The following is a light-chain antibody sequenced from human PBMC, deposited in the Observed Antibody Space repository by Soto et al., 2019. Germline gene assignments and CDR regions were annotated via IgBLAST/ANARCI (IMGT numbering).Light chain of an antibody. V-gene: IGKV3-15*01. CDR3: QQRSYWIT. J-gene: IGKJ5*01. CDR2: GAS. CDR1: QCVSRN. Sequence: IGRRQSPATLSVSPPHRSTLSFSASQCVSRNLAWYQQKPGQAPRLLIYGASTRATGITARFSGSGSGTDFTLTISSLEPEDFAAYYCQQRSYWITFGQGTRLE.